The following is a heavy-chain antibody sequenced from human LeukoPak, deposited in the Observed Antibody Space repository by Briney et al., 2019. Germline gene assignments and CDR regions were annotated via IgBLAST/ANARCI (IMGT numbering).Heavy chain of an antibody. CDR1: GCTFDDYA. D-gene: IGHD3-9*01. CDR3: AKDKHRDDILTGYDY. J-gene: IGHJ4*02. Sequence: GGSLRLSCAASGCTFDDYAMHWVRQAPGKGLEWVSLISWDGGSTYYADSVKGRFTISRDNSKNSLYLQMNSLRAEDTALYYCAKDKHRDDILTGYDYWGQGTLVTVSS. CDR2: ISWDGGST. V-gene: IGHV3-43D*04.